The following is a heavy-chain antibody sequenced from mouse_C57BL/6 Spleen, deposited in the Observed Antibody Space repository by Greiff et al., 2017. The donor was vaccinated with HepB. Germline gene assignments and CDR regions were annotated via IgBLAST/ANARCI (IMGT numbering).Heavy chain of an antibody. CDR1: GYTFTSYG. CDR2: IYPRSGNT. CDR3: ARDRYYGSSYGAMDY. Sequence: QVQLQQSGAELARPGASVKLSCKASGYTFTSYGISWVKQRTGQGLEWIGEIYPRSGNTYYNEKFKGKATLTADKYSSTAYMELRSLTSEDSAVYFCARDRYYGSSYGAMDYWGQGTSVTVSS. J-gene: IGHJ4*01. V-gene: IGHV1-81*01. D-gene: IGHD1-1*01.